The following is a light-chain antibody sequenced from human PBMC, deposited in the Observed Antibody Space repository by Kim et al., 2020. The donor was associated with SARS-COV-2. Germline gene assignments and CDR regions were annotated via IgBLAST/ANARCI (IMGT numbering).Light chain of an antibody. Sequence: AIRITQSPSSLSASTGDRVTITCRASQGISSYLAWYQQKPGKAPKLLIYAASTLQSGVPSRFSGSGSGTDFTLTISCLQSEDFATYYCQQYYNYPLTFGPGTKVDIK. CDR3: QQYYNYPLT. CDR1: QGISSY. V-gene: IGKV1-8*01. CDR2: AAS. J-gene: IGKJ3*01.